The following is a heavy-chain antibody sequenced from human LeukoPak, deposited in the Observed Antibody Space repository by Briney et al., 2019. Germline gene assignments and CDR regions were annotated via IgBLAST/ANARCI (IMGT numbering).Heavy chain of an antibody. CDR2: ISGGGGTT. D-gene: IGHD1-26*01. Sequence: GGSLRLSCGASGFTFSGFAMSWVRQAPGKGLEWVSSISGGGGTTHFADSVKGRFTISRDNSKNTLYLQMNSLRAEDTAVYYCARDRVGASDWGQGTLVTVSS. V-gene: IGHV3-23*01. J-gene: IGHJ4*02. CDR3: ARDRVGASD. CDR1: GFTFSGFA.